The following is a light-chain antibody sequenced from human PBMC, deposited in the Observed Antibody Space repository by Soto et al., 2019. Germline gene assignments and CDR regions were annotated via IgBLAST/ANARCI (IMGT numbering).Light chain of an antibody. V-gene: IGKV1-5*03. Sequence: IEMTQSPSTLSAYVGDRVTITCRASQGVGDWLAWYQQKPGKAPKVLIYKASTLHSGVPSRFSGSGSGTEFTLTISSLQPDDFATYYCQQYDSYSTFGQGTKLEIK. J-gene: IGKJ2*01. CDR3: QQYDSYST. CDR1: QGVGDW. CDR2: KAS.